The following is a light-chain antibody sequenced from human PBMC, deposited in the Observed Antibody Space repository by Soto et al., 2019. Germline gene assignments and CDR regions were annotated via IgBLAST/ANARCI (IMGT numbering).Light chain of an antibody. V-gene: IGKV3-11*01. CDR3: QQRSNWPGT. Sequence: EIVLTQSPATLSSSPGERATLSCRASQSVRTSLAWYQQLPGQPPMLLIYDASNKSSGVPARFSGSGSGTDFTLTFTSLEPKDFAVYYCQQRSNWPGTFGQGTKVEI. J-gene: IGKJ1*01. CDR1: QSVRTS. CDR2: DAS.